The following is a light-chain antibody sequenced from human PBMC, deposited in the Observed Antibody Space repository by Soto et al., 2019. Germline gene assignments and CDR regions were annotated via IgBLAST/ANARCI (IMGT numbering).Light chain of an antibody. CDR3: LPPLPSWT. CDR1: RILPHSNGYNY. CDR2: LGS. J-gene: IGKJ1*01. Sequence: DIVITHSPLSLAVTPVDPAAIAAMGSRILPHSNGYNYLDWYLQKPEQSPQLLIYLGSNRASGVPDRFPATRPGTDLTLTISRVEAEDVGVSYSLPPLPSWTFGHGNTGDI. V-gene: IGKV2-28*01.